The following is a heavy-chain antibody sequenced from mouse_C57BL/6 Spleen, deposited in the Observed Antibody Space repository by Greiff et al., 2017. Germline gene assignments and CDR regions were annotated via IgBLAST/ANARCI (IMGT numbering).Heavy chain of an antibody. CDR1: GYTFTSYW. CDR2: IHPNSGST. D-gene: IGHD1-1*01. V-gene: IGHV1-64*01. Sequence: QVQLQQPGAELVKPGASVKLSCKASGYTFTSYWMHWVKQRPGQGLEWIGMIHPNSGSTNYNEKFKSKATLTVDKSSSTAYMQLSSLTSEDSAVYYCASGGNYYGSRRTSYYAMDYWGQGTSVTVSS. CDR3: ASGGNYYGSRRTSYYAMDY. J-gene: IGHJ4*01.